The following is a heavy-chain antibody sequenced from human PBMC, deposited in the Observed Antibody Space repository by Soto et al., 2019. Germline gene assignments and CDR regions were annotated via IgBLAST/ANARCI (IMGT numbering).Heavy chain of an antibody. CDR2: IWYDGSNK. J-gene: IGHJ4*02. Sequence: GGSLRLSCAASGFTFSSYGMHWVRQAPGKGLEWVAVIWYDGSNKYYADSVKGRFTISRDNSKNTLYLQMSSLRAEDTAVYYCARVACSSTSCPGDYWGQGTLVTVSS. CDR1: GFTFSSYG. CDR3: ARVACSSTSCPGDY. V-gene: IGHV3-33*01. D-gene: IGHD2-2*01.